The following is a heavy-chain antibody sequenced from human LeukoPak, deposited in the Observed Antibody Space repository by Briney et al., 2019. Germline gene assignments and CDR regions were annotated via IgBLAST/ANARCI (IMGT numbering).Heavy chain of an antibody. CDR1: GYTFTSYA. CDR2: INTNTGNP. CDR3: ARGNKITHGP. V-gene: IGHV7-4-1*02. D-gene: IGHD3-10*01. J-gene: IGHJ5*02. Sequence: ASVTVSCKASGYTFTSYAMNWVRQAPGQGLEWMGWINTNTGNPTYAQAFTGRFLFSLDTSVSTAYLQISSLKTEDTAVYYCARGNKITHGPWGQGTLVTVSS.